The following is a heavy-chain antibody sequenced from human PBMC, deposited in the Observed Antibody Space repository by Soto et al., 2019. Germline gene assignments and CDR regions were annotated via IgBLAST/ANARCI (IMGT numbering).Heavy chain of an antibody. J-gene: IGHJ4*02. Sequence: QVQLVQSGAEVKKPGSSGKVSCEASGGTFSSYIISWVRQAPGQGLEWMGRVIPILGISNYAQKFQGRVTITADKSTSTAYMELSSLRSEDTAVYYCARFPQTAIVGAAYFDYWGQGTLVTVSS. D-gene: IGHD1-26*01. CDR2: VIPILGIS. CDR1: GGTFSSYI. CDR3: ARFPQTAIVGAAYFDY. V-gene: IGHV1-69*02.